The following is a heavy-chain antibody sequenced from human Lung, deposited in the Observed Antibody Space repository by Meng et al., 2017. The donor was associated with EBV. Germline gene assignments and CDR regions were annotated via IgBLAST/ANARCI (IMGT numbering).Heavy chain of an antibody. J-gene: IGHJ4*02. D-gene: IGHD1-14*01. V-gene: IGHV3-74*01. CDR2: TNEYGTIT. CDR3: SRDLAGSDDH. Sequence: EVQLVESXXALVQXGGALRLSCATSGFTFSRYWMHWVRQTPGKGLVWVSRTNEYGTITNYADSVKGRFTISRDNAKNTLYLQMNSLRAEDTAVYYCSRDLAGSDDHWGQGALVTVSS. CDR1: GFTFSRYW.